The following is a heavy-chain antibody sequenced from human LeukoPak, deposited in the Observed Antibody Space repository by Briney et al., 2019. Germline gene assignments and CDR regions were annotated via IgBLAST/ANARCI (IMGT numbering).Heavy chain of an antibody. J-gene: IGHJ4*02. CDR1: GGSINNYY. Sequence: SETLSLTCTVSGGSINNYYWSWIRQPPGKGLEWIGYIYYSGSTNSNPSLKSRVTISLDTSKNQFSLKLSSVTAADTAVYYCARAGQFISARPITFDYWGQGSLVTVSS. CDR2: IYYSGST. V-gene: IGHV4-59*01. CDR3: ARAGQFISARPITFDY. D-gene: IGHD6-6*01.